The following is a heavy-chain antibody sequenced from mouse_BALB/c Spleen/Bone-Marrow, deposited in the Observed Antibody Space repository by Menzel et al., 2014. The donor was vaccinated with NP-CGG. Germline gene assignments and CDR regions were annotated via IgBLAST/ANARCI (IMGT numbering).Heavy chain of an antibody. J-gene: IGHJ3*01. CDR3: ARGYFAY. CDR1: GYTFTSYW. CDR2: INPSNGRT. Sequence: VKLVESGAELVKPGASVKLYCKASGYTFTSYWMHWVKQRPGQGLEWIGEINPSNGRTNYNEKFKSKATLTVDKSSSTAYMQLSSLTSEDSAVYYCARGYFAYWGQGTLVTVSA. V-gene: IGHV1S81*02. D-gene: IGHD2-14*01.